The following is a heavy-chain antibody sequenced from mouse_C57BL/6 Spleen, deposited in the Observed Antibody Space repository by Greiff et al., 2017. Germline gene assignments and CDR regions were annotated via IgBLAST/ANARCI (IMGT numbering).Heavy chain of an antibody. V-gene: IGHV1-74*01. CDR2: IHPSDSDT. CDR3: AIKGDYYAYAMDY. CDR1: GYTFTSYW. J-gene: IGHJ4*01. D-gene: IGHD1-1*01. Sequence: VQLKQPGAELVKPGASVKVSCKASGYTFTSYWMHWVKQRPGQGLEWIGRIHPSDSDTNYNQKFKGKATLTVDKSSSTAYMQLSSLTSEDSAVYYCAIKGDYYAYAMDYGGQGTSVTVSS.